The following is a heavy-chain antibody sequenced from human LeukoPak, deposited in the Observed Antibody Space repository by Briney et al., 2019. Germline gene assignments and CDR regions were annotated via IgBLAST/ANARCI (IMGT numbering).Heavy chain of an antibody. CDR1: GFTFSSYG. D-gene: IGHD3-22*01. CDR3: AKAVVPVISQHYSDY. Sequence: PGGSLRLSCAASGFTFSSYGMNWVRQAPGKGLEWVPAISGSGINTYYADSVKGRFTISRDNSKNTLYLQMNSLRAEDTAVYYCAKAVVPVISQHYSDYWGQGTLVTVSS. V-gene: IGHV3-23*01. CDR2: ISGSGINT. J-gene: IGHJ4*02.